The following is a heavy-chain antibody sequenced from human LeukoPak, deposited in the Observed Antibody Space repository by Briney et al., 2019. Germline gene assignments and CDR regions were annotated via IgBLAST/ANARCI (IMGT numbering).Heavy chain of an antibody. V-gene: IGHV3-72*01. CDR1: GFTFSDHY. D-gene: IGHD1-26*01. Sequence: PGGSLRLSCAASGFTFSDHYMDWVRQAPGKGLEWVGRTRNKANSYTTEYAASVKGRFTISRDDSKNSLYLQMNSLKTEDTAVYYCARAPLNSGSHTLDYWGQGTLVTVSS. J-gene: IGHJ4*02. CDR3: ARAPLNSGSHTLDY. CDR2: TRNKANSYTT.